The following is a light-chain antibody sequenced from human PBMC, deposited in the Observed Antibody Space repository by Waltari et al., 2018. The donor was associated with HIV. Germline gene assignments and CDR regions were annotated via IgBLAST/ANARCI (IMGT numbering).Light chain of an antibody. J-gene: IGLJ3*02. CDR3: YSTDSSGNHRV. CDR1: RIGSKS. Sequence: SYVLTQPPSVSVAPGQTARITCGGSRIGSKSVHWYQQKSGQAPVLVIYVDTKRPSGIPERFSGSSSGTMATLTISGAQVEDEADYYCYSTDSSGNHRVFGGGTKLTVL. V-gene: IGLV3-10*01. CDR2: VDT.